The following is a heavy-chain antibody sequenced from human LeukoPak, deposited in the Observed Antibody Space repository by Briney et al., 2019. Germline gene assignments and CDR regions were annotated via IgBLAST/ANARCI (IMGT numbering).Heavy chain of an antibody. D-gene: IGHD3-22*01. J-gene: IGHJ4*02. CDR1: GGSISSSSYY. CDR2: IYYSGST. Sequence: SETLSLTCSVSGGSISSSSYYWAWIRQPPGKGLEWIANIYYSGSTYFNPSLKSRVTISKDTSKNQFSLKLTSVAAADTAVYYCARASYSYDISGWVPFDYWGQGTLVTVSS. CDR3: ARASYSYDISGWVPFDY. V-gene: IGHV4-39*01.